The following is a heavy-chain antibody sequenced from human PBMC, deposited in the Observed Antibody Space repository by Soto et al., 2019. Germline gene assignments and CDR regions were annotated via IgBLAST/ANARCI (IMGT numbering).Heavy chain of an antibody. CDR3: ARERGVLLWFGDLRAFDY. CDR2: INHSGST. V-gene: IGHV4-34*01. J-gene: IGHJ4*02. Sequence: SETLSLTCVVYGGAFSGYYWSWIRQPPGKGLEWIGEINHSGSTNYNPSLKSRVTISVDTSKNQFSLKLSSVTAADTAVYYCARERGVLLWFGDLRAFDYWGQG. CDR1: GGAFSGYY. D-gene: IGHD3-10*01.